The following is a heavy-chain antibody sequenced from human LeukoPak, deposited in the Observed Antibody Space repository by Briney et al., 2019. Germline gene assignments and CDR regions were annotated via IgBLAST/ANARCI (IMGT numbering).Heavy chain of an antibody. CDR1: GFTFSDHY. J-gene: IGHJ4*02. CDR3: AKDHWFGEGYYFDY. CDR2: IRYDGSSK. V-gene: IGHV3-30*02. Sequence: PGGSLRLSCVVSGFTFSDHYMSWIRQAPGKGLEWVAFIRYDGSSKYYADSVKGRFTISRDNSKNTLYLQMNSLRAEDTAVYYCAKDHWFGEGYYFDYWGQGTLVTVSS. D-gene: IGHD3-10*01.